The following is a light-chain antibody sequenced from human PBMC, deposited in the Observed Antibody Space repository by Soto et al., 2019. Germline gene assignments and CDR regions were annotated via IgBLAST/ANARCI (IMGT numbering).Light chain of an antibody. V-gene: IGKV3-20*01. J-gene: IGKJ1*01. CDR2: GAS. CDR1: QSVSNNY. CDR3: QQYGTSPWT. Sequence: EIVLTQSPGTLSLSPGERATLSCRASQSVSNNYLAWYQQKPGQAPRLLIYGASSRATGIPDRFSGSGSGTYSPLTISRLEPEDFAVYYCQQYGTSPWTFGQGTKVEIK.